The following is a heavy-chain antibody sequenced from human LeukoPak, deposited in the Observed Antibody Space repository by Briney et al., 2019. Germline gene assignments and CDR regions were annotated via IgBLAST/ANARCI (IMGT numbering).Heavy chain of an antibody. V-gene: IGHV3-11*01. J-gene: IGHJ4*02. Sequence: GGSLRLSCAASGFIFSDYYMSWIRQAPGKGLEWISYISGRFNTIYYADSVKGRFTISRDNAKSTLYLHMTGLRADDTAVYYCAREFPYFYDTSGSRIFWGQGTLVTVSS. CDR2: ISGRFNTI. CDR1: GFIFSDYY. D-gene: IGHD3-16*01. CDR3: AREFPYFYDTSGSRIF.